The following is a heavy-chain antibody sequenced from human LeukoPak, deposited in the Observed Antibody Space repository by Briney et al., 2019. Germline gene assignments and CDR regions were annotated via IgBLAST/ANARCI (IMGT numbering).Heavy chain of an antibody. Sequence: ASVKVSCTASGYSFSGYYIHWVRQATGQGLEWMGGINPNTGVTDYAQKFQGRVTMTRDTYISTAYMDLSRLTSDDTAVYYCARARLRPVQMIRGVKVPLSHMDVWGQGTTVTVSS. CDR1: GYSFSGYY. CDR2: INPNTGVT. D-gene: IGHD3-10*01. J-gene: IGHJ6*02. V-gene: IGHV1-2*02. CDR3: ARARLRPVQMIRGVKVPLSHMDV.